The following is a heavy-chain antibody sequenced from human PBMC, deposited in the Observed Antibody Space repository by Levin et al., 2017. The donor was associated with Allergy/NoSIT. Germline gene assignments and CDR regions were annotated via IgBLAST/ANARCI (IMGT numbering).Heavy chain of an antibody. CDR2: ISGTGGNT. CDR1: GFTFSSYG. V-gene: IGHV3-23*01. Sequence: GESLKISCAASGFTFSSYGMGWVRQAPGEGLEWVSSISGTGGNTYYADSVKGRFTISRDNSKNTLYLQMNSLRTEDTALYYCAKVTSTGTLYWGQGTLVTVSS. CDR3: AKVTSTGTLY. D-gene: IGHD1-7*01. J-gene: IGHJ4*02.